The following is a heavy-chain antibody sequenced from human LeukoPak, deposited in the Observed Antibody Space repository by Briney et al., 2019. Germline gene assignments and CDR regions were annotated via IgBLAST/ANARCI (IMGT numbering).Heavy chain of an antibody. V-gene: IGHV1-46*01. CDR1: GYTFTSYY. Sequence: ASVKASCKASGYTFTSYYMHWVRQAPGQGLEWMGIINPSGGSTSYAQKFQGRVTMTRDTSTSTVYMELSSLRSEDTAVYYCARGLRGDIVVVVAAHNAFDIWGQGTMVTVSS. CDR2: INPSGGST. J-gene: IGHJ3*02. CDR3: ARGLRGDIVVVVAAHNAFDI. D-gene: IGHD2-15*01.